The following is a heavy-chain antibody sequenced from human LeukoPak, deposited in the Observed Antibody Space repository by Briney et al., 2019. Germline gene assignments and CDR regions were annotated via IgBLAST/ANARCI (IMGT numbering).Heavy chain of an antibody. CDR2: TSGNGGNT. J-gene: IGHJ4*02. CDR1: GFTFSNAW. V-gene: IGHV3-23*01. Sequence: GGSLRLSCAASGFTFSNAWMSWVRQAPGKGLEWVASTSGNGGNTYYAESVKGRFTFSRDNAKNTLDLQMNSLRDEDTAVYYCARGWSFFGSGSYYPTYFDSWGQGTPVTVSS. CDR3: ARGWSFFGSGSYYPTYFDS. D-gene: IGHD3-10*01.